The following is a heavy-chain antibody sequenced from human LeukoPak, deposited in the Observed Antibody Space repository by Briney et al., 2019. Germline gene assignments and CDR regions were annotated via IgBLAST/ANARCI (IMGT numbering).Heavy chain of an antibody. CDR3: ARGGGSYYTVDY. CDR1: GFTFDDYG. D-gene: IGHD1-26*01. Sequence: PGGSLRLSCAASGFTFDDYGMSWVRQAPGKGLEWVSGINWNGRSTGYADSVKGRFTISRDNAKNSLYLQMNSLRAEDTALYYCARGGGSYYTVDYWGQGTLVTVSS. CDR2: INWNGRST. J-gene: IGHJ4*02. V-gene: IGHV3-20*04.